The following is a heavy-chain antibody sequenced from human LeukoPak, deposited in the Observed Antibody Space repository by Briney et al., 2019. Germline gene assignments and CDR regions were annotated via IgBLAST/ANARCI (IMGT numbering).Heavy chain of an antibody. CDR1: GFTFSSYT. J-gene: IGHJ6*02. CDR2: ISSSSSYM. CDR3: ARDRDVPAIGMDV. Sequence: PGGSLRLSCAASGFTFSSYTMNWVRQAPGKGLEWVSSISSSSSYMYYADSVKGRFTISRDNAKNSLYLQMNSLRAEDTALYYCARDRDVPAIGMDVWGQGTTVTVSS. V-gene: IGHV3-21*06.